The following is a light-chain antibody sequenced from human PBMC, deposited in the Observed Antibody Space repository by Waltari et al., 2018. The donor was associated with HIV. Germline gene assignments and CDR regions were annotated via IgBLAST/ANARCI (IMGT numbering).Light chain of an antibody. CDR3: QAWDNTTAV. J-gene: IGLJ2*01. CDR1: KLGDKY. CDR2: QDS. V-gene: IGLV3-1*01. Sequence: SYELTQPPSVSVSPGQTASITSSGDKLGDKYACWYQQKPGQSPVMVMYQDSERPSGIPERFSGSNSGNTATLTISGTQAMDEADYYCQAWDNTTAVFGGGTKLTVL.